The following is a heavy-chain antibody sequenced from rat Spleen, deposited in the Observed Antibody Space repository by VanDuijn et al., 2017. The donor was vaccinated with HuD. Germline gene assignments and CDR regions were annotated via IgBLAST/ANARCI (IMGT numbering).Heavy chain of an antibody. Sequence: EVQLVESGGGLVQPGRSLKLSCAASGFTFSDYYMAWVRQAPKKGLEWVASISTGGGNTYYRDSVKGRVTISRDNAKSTLYLQMDSLRSEDTATYYCARHHFMYTTDYYYEGYYFDYWGQGVMVTVSS. D-gene: IGHD1-6*01. CDR2: ISTGGGNT. CDR1: GFTFSDYY. CDR3: ARHHFMYTTDYYYEGYYFDY. V-gene: IGHV5-25*01. J-gene: IGHJ2*01.